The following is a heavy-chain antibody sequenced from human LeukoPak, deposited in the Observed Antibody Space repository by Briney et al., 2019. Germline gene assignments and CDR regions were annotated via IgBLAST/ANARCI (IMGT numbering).Heavy chain of an antibody. D-gene: IGHD4-11*01. CDR3: ARRVTTDFYFDY. V-gene: IGHV3-9*01. Sequence: PGGSLRLSCAASGFTFDDYAMHWVRQAPGKGLEWVSGISWSSGSIGYADSLKGRFTISRDNSKNTLYLQMNSLRAEDTAVYYCARRVTTDFYFDYWGQGTLVTVSS. J-gene: IGHJ4*02. CDR2: ISWSSGSI. CDR1: GFTFDDYA.